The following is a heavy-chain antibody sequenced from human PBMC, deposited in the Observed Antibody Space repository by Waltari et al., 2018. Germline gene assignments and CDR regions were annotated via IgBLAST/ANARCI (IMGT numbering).Heavy chain of an antibody. CDR3: ARHGSNVVVPVASPSGFDY. D-gene: IGHD2-2*01. Sequence: EVQLVQSGAEVKKPGESLKISCKGSGYSFTSYWIGWVRQMPGKGLEWMGIIYPGESDTRYSPSVQGQVTISADKPITTAYLQWSSLKASDTAMFYCARHGSNVVVPVASPSGFDYWGQGTLVTVSS. V-gene: IGHV5-51*01. CDR1: GYSFTSYW. J-gene: IGHJ4*02. CDR2: IYPGESDT.